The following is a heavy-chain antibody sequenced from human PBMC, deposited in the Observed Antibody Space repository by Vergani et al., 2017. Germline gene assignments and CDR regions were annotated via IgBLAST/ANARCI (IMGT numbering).Heavy chain of an antibody. D-gene: IGHD1-26*01. CDR2: INHSGST. CDR1: GGSFSGYD. J-gene: IGHJ5*02. Sequence: QVQLQQWGAGLLKNSETLSRKGAVYGGSFSGYDWSGIRQPPGKGREWIGEINHSGSTNYNPSLKSRVTISVDTSKNQFSLKLSSVTAADTAVYYCARGEPPPPRFNIVGAANWFDPWGQGTLVTVSS. CDR3: ARGEPPPPRFNIVGAANWFDP. V-gene: IGHV4-34*01.